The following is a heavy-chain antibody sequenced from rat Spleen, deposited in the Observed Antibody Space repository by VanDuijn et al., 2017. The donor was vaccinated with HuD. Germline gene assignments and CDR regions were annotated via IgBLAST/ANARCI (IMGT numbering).Heavy chain of an antibody. D-gene: IGHD1-9*01. V-gene: IGHV5-29*01. CDR3: ARRHYGYTDYFDY. J-gene: IGHJ2*01. CDR1: GFTFSDYY. Sequence: EVQLVESDGGLVQPGKSLKLSCAASGFTFSDYYMAWVRQAPTKGLEWVATISYDGSRTYYRDSVKGRFTISRDNAKSSLYLQMDSLRSADTATYYCARRHYGYTDYFDYWGQGVMVTVSS. CDR2: ISYDGSRT.